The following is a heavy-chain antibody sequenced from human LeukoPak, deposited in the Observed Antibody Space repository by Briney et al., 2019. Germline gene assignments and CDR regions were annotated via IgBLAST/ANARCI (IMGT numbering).Heavy chain of an antibody. V-gene: IGHV1-2*02. J-gene: IGHJ3*02. D-gene: IGHD1-26*01. Sequence: GASVKVSCRALGYIFTDYYIYWVRQAPGQGLEWMGWINPNSGGTNYAQKFQGRVTMTRNTSISTAYMELSSLRSEDTAVYYCAGSSGSYPALGDAFDIWGQGTMVTVSS. CDR3: AGSSGSYPALGDAFDI. CDR1: GYIFTDYY. CDR2: INPNSGGT.